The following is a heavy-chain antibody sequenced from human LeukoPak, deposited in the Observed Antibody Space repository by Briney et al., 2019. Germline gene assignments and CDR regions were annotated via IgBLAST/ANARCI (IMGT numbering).Heavy chain of an antibody. CDR3: TTSYYYDSGGYYYSYFDY. CDR2: IKSKTDGGTT. V-gene: IGHV3-15*01. Sequence: GGSLRLSCAASGFTFSNAWMSWVRQAPGKGLEWVGRIKSKTDGGTTDYAAPVKGRFTISRDDSKNTLYLQMNSLKTEDTAVYYCTTSYYYDSGGYYYSYFDYWGQGTLVTVSS. CDR1: GFTFSNAW. D-gene: IGHD3-22*01. J-gene: IGHJ4*02.